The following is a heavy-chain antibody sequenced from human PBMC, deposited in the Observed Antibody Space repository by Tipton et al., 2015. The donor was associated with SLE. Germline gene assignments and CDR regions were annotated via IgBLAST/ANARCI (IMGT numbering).Heavy chain of an antibody. Sequence: TLSLTCTVSGGSINSYYWSWIRQPPGKGLEWIGYIYYSGSTNNNPSLKSRVTISVDTSKNQFSLKLTSVTAADTAVYYCATLDFDLPRGMDVWGQGTTVIVSS. CDR2: IYYSGST. J-gene: IGHJ6*02. D-gene: IGHD2-2*03. V-gene: IGHV4-59*01. CDR3: ATLDFDLPRGMDV. CDR1: GGSINSYY.